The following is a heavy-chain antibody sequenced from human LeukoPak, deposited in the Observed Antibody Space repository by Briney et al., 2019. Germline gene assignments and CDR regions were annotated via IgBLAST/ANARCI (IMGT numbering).Heavy chain of an antibody. J-gene: IGHJ4*02. CDR2: VSPSGDIT. CDR3: AKGYYGSGSYGWFDY. CDR1: GFIFSSHG. V-gene: IGHV3-23*01. D-gene: IGHD3-10*01. Sequence: PGGSLRLSCAASGFIFSSHGMNWVRQAPGKGLEWVSGVSPSGDITYYADSVKGRFTISRDNSKNTLFLHMNSLRAEDTAVYSCAKGYYGSGSYGWFDYWGQGTLVTVSS.